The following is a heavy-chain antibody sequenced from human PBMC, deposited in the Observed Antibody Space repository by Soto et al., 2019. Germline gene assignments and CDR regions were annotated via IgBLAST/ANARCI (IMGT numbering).Heavy chain of an antibody. CDR1: GGSISSYY. V-gene: IGHV4-59*01. D-gene: IGHD6-13*01. Sequence: SETLSLTCTVSGGSISSYYWSWIRQPPGKGLEWIGYIYYSGSTNYNPSLKSRATISVETSKNQFSLKLSSVTAADTAVYYCARDSRSSSFFGMDVWGQGTTVTVSS. J-gene: IGHJ6*02. CDR3: ARDSRSSSFFGMDV. CDR2: IYYSGST.